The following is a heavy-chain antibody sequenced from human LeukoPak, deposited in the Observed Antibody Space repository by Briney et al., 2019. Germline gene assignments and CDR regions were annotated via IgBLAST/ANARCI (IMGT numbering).Heavy chain of an antibody. CDR1: GFTFSSYG. CDR3: ARDNYSNYGIDY. J-gene: IGHJ4*02. Sequence: PGGSLRLSCAASGFTFSSYGMHWVRQAPGKGLEWVAVIWYDGSNKYYADSVKGRFTISRANSKNTLYLQMNSLRAEDTAVYYCARDNYSNYGIDYWGQGTLVTVSS. CDR2: IWYDGSNK. V-gene: IGHV3-33*01. D-gene: IGHD4-11*01.